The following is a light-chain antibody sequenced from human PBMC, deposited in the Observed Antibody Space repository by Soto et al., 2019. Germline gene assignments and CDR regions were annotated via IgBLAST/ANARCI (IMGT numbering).Light chain of an antibody. V-gene: IGLV4-69*01. J-gene: IGLJ2*01. CDR2: LNSDGSH. Sequence: QLVLTQSPSASASLGASVKLTCTLSSGPSSYAIAWHQQQPEKAPRYLMKLNSDGSHNKGDGIPDRFSGSSSGAEHYLTISNLQSEDEADYYCQTWGTGSHVVFGGGTQLTVL. CDR1: SGPSSYA. CDR3: QTWGTGSHVV.